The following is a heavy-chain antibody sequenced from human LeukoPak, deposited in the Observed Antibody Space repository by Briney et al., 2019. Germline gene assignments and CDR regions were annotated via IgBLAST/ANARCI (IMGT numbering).Heavy chain of an antibody. V-gene: IGHV3-74*01. CDR3: ARELPREVTLDY. D-gene: IGHD2-21*02. J-gene: IGHJ4*02. Sequence: GGSLRLSCAAPGFTLSSTGCNWFGQPPGKGWFWVSRINSDGSRTGYADSVKGRFTISRDNAKNTLYLQMNSLRAEDTAIYYCARELPREVTLDYWGRGTLVTVSS. CDR2: INSDGSRT. CDR1: GFTLSSTG.